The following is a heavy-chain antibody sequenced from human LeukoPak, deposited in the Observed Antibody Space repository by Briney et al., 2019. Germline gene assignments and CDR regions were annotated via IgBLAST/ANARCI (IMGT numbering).Heavy chain of an antibody. Sequence: GASVKVSCKASGYTFTSYSISWVRQAPGQGLEWMGWISAYNGNTNYAQKLQGRVTMTTDTSTSTAYMELRSLRSDDTAVYYCARIWFGELTYGMDVWGQGTTVTVSS. CDR3: ARIWFGELTYGMDV. D-gene: IGHD3-10*01. CDR1: GYTFTSYS. J-gene: IGHJ6*02. CDR2: ISAYNGNT. V-gene: IGHV1-18*04.